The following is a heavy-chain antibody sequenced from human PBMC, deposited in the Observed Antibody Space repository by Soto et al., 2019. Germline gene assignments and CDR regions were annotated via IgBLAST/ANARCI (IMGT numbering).Heavy chain of an antibody. CDR1: GGTFSSYA. V-gene: IGHV1-69*13. Sequence: SVKVSCKASGGTFSSYAIGWVRQAPGQGLEWMGGIIPIFGTANYAQKFRGRVTITADESTSTAYMELSSLRSEDTAVYYCARVVGDSSGYFYYYYGMDVWGQGTTVTVSS. CDR3: ARVVGDSSGYFYYYYGMDV. D-gene: IGHD3-22*01. CDR2: IIPIFGTA. J-gene: IGHJ6*02.